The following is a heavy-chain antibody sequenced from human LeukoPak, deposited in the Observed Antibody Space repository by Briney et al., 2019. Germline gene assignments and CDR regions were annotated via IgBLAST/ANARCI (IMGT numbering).Heavy chain of an antibody. CDR2: INHSGST. J-gene: IGHJ5*02. CDR1: GGSFSGYY. Sequence: SETLSLTCAVYGGSFSGYYWSWIRQPPGKGLEWIGEINHSGSTNYNPSLESRVTISVDTSKNQFSLKLSPVTAADTAVYYCARWSRRFLESGLSWFDPWGQGTLVTVSS. V-gene: IGHV4-34*01. CDR3: ARWSRRFLESGLSWFDP. D-gene: IGHD3-3*01.